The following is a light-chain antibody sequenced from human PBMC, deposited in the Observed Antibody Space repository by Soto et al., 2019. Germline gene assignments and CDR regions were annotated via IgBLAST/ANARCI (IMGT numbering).Light chain of an antibody. J-gene: IGKJ1*01. V-gene: IGKV1-5*01. CDR2: DSS. CDR3: QQYSRWWS. Sequence: MSQSPATVSAQVGDSVTVTCRASQSISTCLAWYQQKPGRAPKLLIYDSSSLESGVPSRFSGSGSGTDFTLTISGLQPDDFGTYYCQQYSRWWSLGQGTKVDI. CDR1: QSISTC.